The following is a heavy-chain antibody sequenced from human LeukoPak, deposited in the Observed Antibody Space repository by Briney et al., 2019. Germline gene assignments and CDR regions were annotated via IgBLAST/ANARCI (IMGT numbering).Heavy chain of an antibody. Sequence: SETLSLTCTVSGGSISSYYWSWIRQPPGKGLEWIGYIHFSGSTNYNPSLKSRVTISVDTSKNQFSLKLSSVTAADTAVYYCAREPSAYYYDSSGYYSSGWFDPWGQGTLVTVPS. D-gene: IGHD3-22*01. V-gene: IGHV4-59*01. J-gene: IGHJ5*02. CDR1: GGSISSYY. CDR2: IHFSGST. CDR3: AREPSAYYYDSSGYYSSGWFDP.